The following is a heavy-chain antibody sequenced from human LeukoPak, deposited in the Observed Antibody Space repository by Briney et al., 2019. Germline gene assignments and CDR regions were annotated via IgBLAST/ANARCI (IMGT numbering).Heavy chain of an antibody. D-gene: IGHD3-16*01. CDR1: GFSFSTFA. CDR2: TTDTGGST. Sequence: GGSLRLSCAASGFSFSTFAMTCYRQAPGKGLEWVSTTTDTGGSTHYADAVEGRFTMSRDNSKNTLYLQVNSLRAEDTAMYYCARDVSLFIGGGDSWGLGTLVTVSS. J-gene: IGHJ4*02. V-gene: IGHV3-23*01. CDR3: ARDVSLFIGGGDS.